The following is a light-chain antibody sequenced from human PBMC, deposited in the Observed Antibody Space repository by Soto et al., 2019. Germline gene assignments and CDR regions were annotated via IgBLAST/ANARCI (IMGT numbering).Light chain of an antibody. CDR2: SNN. J-gene: IGLJ3*02. CDR1: SSNIGSNY. V-gene: IGLV1-47*02. Sequence: QSVLTQPPSASGTPGQRVTISCSGSSSNIGSNYVYWYQQVPGTAPKLLIYSNNQRPSGVPDRFSGSKSGTSASLAISGLRSEDEADYYCAAWDDSLSGLFGGGTKLTVL. CDR3: AAWDDSLSGL.